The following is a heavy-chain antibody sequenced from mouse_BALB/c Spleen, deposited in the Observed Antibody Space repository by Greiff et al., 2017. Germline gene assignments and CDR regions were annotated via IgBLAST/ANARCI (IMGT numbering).Heavy chain of an antibody. CDR1: GYTFTSYY. J-gene: IGHJ4*01. CDR3: TRRWLQAMDY. V-gene: IGHV1S81*02. Sequence: QVQLKESGAELVKPGASVKLSCKASGYTFTSYYMYWVKQRPGQGLEWIGEINPSNGGTNFNEKFKSKATLTVDKSSSTAYMQLSSLTSEDSAVYYCTRRWLQAMDYWGQGTSVTVAS. CDR2: INPSNGGT. D-gene: IGHD2-3*01.